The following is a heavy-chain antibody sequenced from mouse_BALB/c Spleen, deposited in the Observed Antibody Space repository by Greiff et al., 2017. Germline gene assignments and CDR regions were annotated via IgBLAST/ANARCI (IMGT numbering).Heavy chain of an antibody. D-gene: IGHD1-1*01. J-gene: IGHJ1*01. CDR1: GFTFSSYA. CDR3: ARRGAHYYGSSYWYFDV. CDR2: ISSGGSYT. V-gene: IGHV5-9-1*01. Sequence: EVMLVESGGGLVKPGGSLKLSCAASGFTFSSYAMSWVRQTPEKRLEWVATISSGGSYTYYPDSVKGRFTISRDNAKNTLYLQMSSLRSEDTAMYYCARRGAHYYGSSYWYFDVWGAGTTVTVSS.